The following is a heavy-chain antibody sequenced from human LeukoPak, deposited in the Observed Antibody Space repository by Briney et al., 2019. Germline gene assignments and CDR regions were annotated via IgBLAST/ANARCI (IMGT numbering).Heavy chain of an antibody. Sequence: GGSLRLSCAASGFTFSSYAMSWVRQAPGKGLELVSAISGSGGSTYYADSVRGRFTISRDNSKNTLYLQMNSLRAEDTAVYYCAKDTLYSSTIDYWGQGTLVTVSS. CDR3: AKDTLYSSTIDY. D-gene: IGHD6-13*01. CDR2: ISGSGGST. V-gene: IGHV3-23*01. CDR1: GFTFSSYA. J-gene: IGHJ4*02.